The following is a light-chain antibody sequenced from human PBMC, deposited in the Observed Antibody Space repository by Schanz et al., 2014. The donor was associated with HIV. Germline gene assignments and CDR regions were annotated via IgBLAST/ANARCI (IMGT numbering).Light chain of an antibody. V-gene: IGLV1-44*01. CDR1: SSTFRSNA. J-gene: IGLJ3*02. Sequence: QSVLTQPPSASGTPGQRVTISCSGSSSTFRSNAVNWYQQLPGTAPKLLIYNSYHRPSGVPDRFSGSESGTSASLAISGLQSEDEGDYYCATWDDGLDAWVFGGGTKVTVL. CDR2: NSY. CDR3: ATWDDGLDAWV.